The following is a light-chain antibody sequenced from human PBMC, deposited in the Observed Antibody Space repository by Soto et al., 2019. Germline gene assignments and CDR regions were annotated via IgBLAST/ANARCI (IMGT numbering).Light chain of an antibody. V-gene: IGKV1-5*03. Sequence: DIQMTQSPSTLSASVGDRVTITCRASQSISSWLAWYQQKPGKAPKLLIYKASNLASGVPSRFSGSGSGTEFTLTISILQPDDFATYYCQHNNSYPLTFGQGTKVEIK. J-gene: IGKJ1*01. CDR1: QSISSW. CDR2: KAS. CDR3: QHNNSYPLT.